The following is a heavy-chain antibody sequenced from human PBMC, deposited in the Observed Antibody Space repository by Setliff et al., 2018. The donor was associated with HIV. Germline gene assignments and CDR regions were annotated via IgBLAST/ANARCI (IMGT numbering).Heavy chain of an antibody. V-gene: IGHV4-4*07. CDR1: GGSISDYY. CDR3: ARDFAYGYDF. CDR2: VYSSGST. D-gene: IGHD5-18*01. Sequence: PSETLSLTCTVSGGSISDYYWTWIRQPAGKGLEWIGRVYSSGSTNCNPSLKSRVTMSVDTSTNQFSLKLNSVTAADTAVYYCARDFAYGYDFWGQGTLVTVSS. J-gene: IGHJ4*02.